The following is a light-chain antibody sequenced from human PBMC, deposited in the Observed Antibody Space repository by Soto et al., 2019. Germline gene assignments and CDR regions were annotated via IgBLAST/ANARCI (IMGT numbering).Light chain of an antibody. Sequence: EIVLTQSPGTLSLSPGKRATLSCRASQSVSSTYLGWYQQKPGQAPRLLINGASSRATGIPDRFSGSGSGTDFTLTISRLAPEDFAVYYCQQYGSTPFTFGPGTKVDIK. CDR3: QQYGSTPFT. V-gene: IGKV3-20*01. J-gene: IGKJ3*01. CDR2: GAS. CDR1: QSVSSTY.